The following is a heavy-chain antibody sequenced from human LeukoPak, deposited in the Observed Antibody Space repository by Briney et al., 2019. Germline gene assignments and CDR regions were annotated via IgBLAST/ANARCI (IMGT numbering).Heavy chain of an antibody. CDR2: INHSGST. D-gene: IGHD5-24*01. V-gene: IGHV4-34*01. J-gene: IGHJ4*02. CDR1: GGSFSDHY. Sequence: PSETPSLTCGVYGGSFSDHYWKWIRQPPGKGLEWIGEINHSGSTNYNPSLKSRVIMSVDTPKNQFSLRLSSVTAADTAVYYCARSGYTRRFIDYWGQGTLVTVSS. CDR3: ARSGYTRRFIDY.